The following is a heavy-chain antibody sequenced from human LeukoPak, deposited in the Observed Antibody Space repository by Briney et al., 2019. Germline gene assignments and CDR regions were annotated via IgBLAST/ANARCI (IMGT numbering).Heavy chain of an antibody. J-gene: IGHJ6*02. CDR1: GGSISSSNW. CDR2: IYHSGST. Sequence: SETLSLTCAVSGGSISSSNWWSWVRQPPGKGLEWIGEIYHSGSTNYNPSLKSRVTISVDKSKNQFSLKLSSVTAADTAVYYCAREGGGYSYGYSIHYYYGMDVWGQGTTVTVSS. CDR3: AREGGGYSYGYSIHYYYGMDV. D-gene: IGHD5-18*01. V-gene: IGHV4-4*02.